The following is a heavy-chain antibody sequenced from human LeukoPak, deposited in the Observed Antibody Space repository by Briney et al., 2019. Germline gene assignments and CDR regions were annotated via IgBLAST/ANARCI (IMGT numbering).Heavy chain of an antibody. D-gene: IGHD1-26*01. Sequence: PGGALRLSCAASGFTFSSYAMHWVRQAPGKGLEWVAVISYDGSNKYYADSVKGRFTISRDNSKNTLYLQMNSLRAEDTAVNYCARDRDSGSPPYYFDYWGQGTLVTVSS. CDR2: ISYDGSNK. J-gene: IGHJ4*02. V-gene: IGHV3-30-3*01. CDR3: ARDRDSGSPPYYFDY. CDR1: GFTFSSYA.